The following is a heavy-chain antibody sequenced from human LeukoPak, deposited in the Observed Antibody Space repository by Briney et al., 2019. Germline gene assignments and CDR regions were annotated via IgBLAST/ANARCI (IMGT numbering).Heavy chain of an antibody. J-gene: IGHJ4*02. CDR2: ISASGGCT. CDR1: GFTFSTYA. V-gene: IGHV3-23*01. Sequence: GGSLRLSCAASGFTFSTYAMSWVRQAPGKGLEWVSAISASGGCTYYADSVKGRFTISRDNSKNTLYLQMNSLRAEDTAVYYCARDGGAYDSTGYYVYFDYWRRGTLVTVSS. CDR3: ARDGGAYDSTGYYVYFDY. D-gene: IGHD3-22*01.